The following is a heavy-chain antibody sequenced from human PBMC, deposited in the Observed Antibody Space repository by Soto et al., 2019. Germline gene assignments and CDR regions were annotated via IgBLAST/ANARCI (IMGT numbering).Heavy chain of an antibody. CDR1: GGTFSSYA. Sequence: SVKVSCKASGGTFSSYAISWVRQAPGQGLEWMGGIIPIFGTANYAQKFQGRVTITADKSTSTAYMELSSLRSEDTAVYYCARGRNYAILTGYLLPDYWGQGTLVTVSS. D-gene: IGHD3-9*01. CDR3: ARGRNYAILTGYLLPDY. CDR2: IIPIFGTA. J-gene: IGHJ4*02. V-gene: IGHV1-69*06.